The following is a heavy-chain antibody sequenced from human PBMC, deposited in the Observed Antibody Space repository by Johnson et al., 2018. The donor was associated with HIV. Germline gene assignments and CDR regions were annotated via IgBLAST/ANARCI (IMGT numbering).Heavy chain of an antibody. CDR1: GFTISSNY. Sequence: VQLVESGGGLVKPGGSLRLSCAASGFTISSNYMSWVRQAPGKGLEWVSLIYSGGSTYYADSVKGRFTISRDNSKNTLYLQMNSLRAEDTAVYYCARDGGNDYGDYVGGGALDIWGQGTMVTVSS. V-gene: IGHV3-66*01. J-gene: IGHJ3*02. D-gene: IGHD4-17*01. CDR3: ARDGGNDYGDYVGGGALDI. CDR2: IYSGGST.